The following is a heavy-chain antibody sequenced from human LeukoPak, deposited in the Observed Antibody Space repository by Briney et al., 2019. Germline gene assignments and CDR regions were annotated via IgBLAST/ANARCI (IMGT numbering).Heavy chain of an antibody. D-gene: IGHD3-22*01. CDR2: IRYDGSNK. CDR1: GFTFSSYG. V-gene: IGHV3-30*02. J-gene: IGHJ3*02. CDR3: AKDRPDYYDSSGYFDAFDI. Sequence: GGSLRLSCAASGFTFSSYGMHWVRQAPGKGLEWVAFIRYDGSNKYYADSVKGRFTFSGDNFKNTLYLQMNSLRAEDTAVYYCAKDRPDYYDSSGYFDAFDIWGQGTMVTVSS.